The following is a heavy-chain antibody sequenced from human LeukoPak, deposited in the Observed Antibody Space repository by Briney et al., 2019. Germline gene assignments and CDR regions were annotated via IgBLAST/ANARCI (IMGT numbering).Heavy chain of an antibody. CDR3: ARDQAAGDYYFDY. CDR1: GYTFTGYY. Sequence: ASVKVSCKASGYTFTGYYMHWVRQAPGQGLEWMGWINPNSGGTNYAQKFQGRVTMTRDTSISTAYMELSRLRSDDTAVYYCARDQAAGDYYFDYWGQGTLVTVSS. V-gene: IGHV1-2*02. D-gene: IGHD6-13*01. J-gene: IGHJ4*02. CDR2: INPNSGGT.